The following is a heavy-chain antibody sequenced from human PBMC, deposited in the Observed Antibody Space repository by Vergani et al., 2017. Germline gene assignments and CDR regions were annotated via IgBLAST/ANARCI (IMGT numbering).Heavy chain of an antibody. CDR3: ARSSGYYSYYFDF. Sequence: QVQLVQSGAEVKKPGASVKVSCKASGYTFTSYYMHWVRQAPGQGLEWMGRIIPIFGTTSYAQKFQGRVTILADESTSTAYMELSSLRSEDTAVYYCARSSGYYSYYFDFWGQGPLVTVSS. V-gene: IGHV1-69*18. J-gene: IGHJ4*02. CDR1: GYTFTSYY. CDR2: IIPIFGTT. D-gene: IGHD3-22*01.